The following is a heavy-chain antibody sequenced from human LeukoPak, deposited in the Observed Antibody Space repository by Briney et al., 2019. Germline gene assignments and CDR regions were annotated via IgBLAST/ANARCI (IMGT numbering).Heavy chain of an antibody. CDR1: GYSISSGYY. Sequence: PSETLSLTCAVSGYSISSGYYWGWIRQPPGKGLEWIGSIYYSGRTYYNPTLKTRVTIAVDTSKNQFSLKLNSVTAADTSVYYCARLAPGYCSSTNCYAFDYWGRGALVTVSS. CDR3: ARLAPGYCSSTNCYAFDY. J-gene: IGHJ4*02. V-gene: IGHV4-38-2*01. CDR2: IYYSGRT. D-gene: IGHD2-2*01.